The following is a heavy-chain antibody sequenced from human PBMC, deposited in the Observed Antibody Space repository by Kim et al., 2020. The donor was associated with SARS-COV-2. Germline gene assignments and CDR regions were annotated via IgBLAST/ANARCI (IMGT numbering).Heavy chain of an antibody. D-gene: IGHD5-12*01. J-gene: IGHJ4*02. CDR2: INHSGST. CDR1: GGSFSGYY. V-gene: IGHV4-34*01. Sequence: SETLSLTCAVYGGSFSGYYWSWIRQPPGKGLEWIGEINHSGSTNYNPSLKSRVTISVDTSKNQFSLKLSSVTAADTAVYYCARGVPRDGYNYPWYFDYWGQGTLVTVSS. CDR3: ARGVPRDGYNYPWYFDY.